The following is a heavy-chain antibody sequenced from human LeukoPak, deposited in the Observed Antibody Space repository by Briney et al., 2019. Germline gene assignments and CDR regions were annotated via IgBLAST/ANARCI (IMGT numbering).Heavy chain of an antibody. CDR3: ARESPDYGDNFVGPFDP. CDR2: TSTSSRTI. D-gene: IGHD4-17*01. V-gene: IGHV3-48*03. J-gene: IGHJ5*02. Sequence: GGSLRLSCAASGFTLSTYEMNWVRQAPGKGLEWVSYTSTSSRTIYYADSVKGRFTISRDNAKNSLYLQMNSLRAEDTAVYYCARESPDYGDNFVGPFDPWGQGTLVTVSS. CDR1: GFTLSTYE.